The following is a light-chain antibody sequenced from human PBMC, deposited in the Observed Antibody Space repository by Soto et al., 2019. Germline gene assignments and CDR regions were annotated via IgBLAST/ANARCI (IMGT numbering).Light chain of an antibody. Sequence: EIVLTHSPGTLSLSPGERATLSCRASQSVSSSYLGWYQQKPGQAPRLLIYAASTRATGIPDRFSGSGSGTDFTLTISRLEPEDFAVYYCQQYVNSPYTFGQGTKVDIK. CDR1: QSVSSSY. V-gene: IGKV3-20*01. CDR2: AAS. J-gene: IGKJ2*01. CDR3: QQYVNSPYT.